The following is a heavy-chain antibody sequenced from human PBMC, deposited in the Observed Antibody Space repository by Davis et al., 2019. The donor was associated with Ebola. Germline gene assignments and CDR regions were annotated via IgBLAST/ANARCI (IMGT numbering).Heavy chain of an antibody. V-gene: IGHV3-53*01. Sequence: GESLKISCAASGFSVSGYYMSWVRQAPGKGLEWVSVVYVAGNTYHADSVKGRFTISRDNSKNTVSLQMNSLRAEDTAMYYCARGDGYNYFDSWGQGTLVTVSS. J-gene: IGHJ4*02. D-gene: IGHD5-24*01. CDR2: VYVAGNT. CDR3: ARGDGYNYFDS. CDR1: GFSVSGYY.